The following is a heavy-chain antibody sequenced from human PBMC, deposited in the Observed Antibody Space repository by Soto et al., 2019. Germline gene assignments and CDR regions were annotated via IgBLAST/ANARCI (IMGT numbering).Heavy chain of an antibody. CDR3: AKVHYSSGWYCAFYI. D-gene: IGHD6-19*01. V-gene: IGHV3-9*01. CDR2: ISWNSGSI. Sequence: GGSLRLSCAASGFTFDDYAMHWVRQAPGKGLEWVSGISWNSGSIGYADSVKGRFTISRDNAKNSLYLQMNSLRAEDTALYYCAKVHYSSGWYCAFYIWGQGTMVTVSS. CDR1: GFTFDDYA. J-gene: IGHJ3*02.